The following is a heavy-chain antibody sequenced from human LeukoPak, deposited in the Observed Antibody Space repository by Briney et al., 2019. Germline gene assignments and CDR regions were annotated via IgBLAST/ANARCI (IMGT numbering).Heavy chain of an antibody. D-gene: IGHD6-19*01. CDR1: GFIFGEYA. Sequence: GRSLRLSCAASGFIFGEYAMHWVRQAPGKGLEWVSGISWNSGDIGYADSVKGRFTISRDNAKNSLYLQMNSLRAEDTALYYCAKGAAGNNWFDPWGQGTLVTVSS. V-gene: IGHV3-9*01. J-gene: IGHJ5*02. CDR3: AKGAAGNNWFDP. CDR2: ISWNSGDI.